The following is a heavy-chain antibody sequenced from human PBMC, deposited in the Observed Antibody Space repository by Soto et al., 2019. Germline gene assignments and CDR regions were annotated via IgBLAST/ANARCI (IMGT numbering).Heavy chain of an antibody. D-gene: IGHD6-13*01. CDR1: GFTFSSYA. CDR2: ISYDGSNK. J-gene: IGHJ2*01. CDR3: ARDGKPYSSSWSGWYSDL. V-gene: IGHV3-30-3*01. Sequence: QVQLVESGGGVVQPGRSLRLSCAASGFTFSSYAMHWVRQAPGKGLEWVAVISYDGSNKYYADSVKGRFTISRDNSKNTLYLQMNSLRAEDTAVYYCARDGKPYSSSWSGWYSDLWGRGTLVTVSS.